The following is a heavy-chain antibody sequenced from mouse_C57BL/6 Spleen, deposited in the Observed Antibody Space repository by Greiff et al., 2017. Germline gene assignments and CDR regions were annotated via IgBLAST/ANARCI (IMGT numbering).Heavy chain of an antibody. Sequence: QVQLQQPGAELVRPGSSVKLSCKASGYTFTSYWMQWVKQRPKQGLEWIGNIDPSGSGTHYNQKFKDKATLSVATSSSTAYMQLSSLTSEDSAVSYCARGEYGRSHCYFDVWGTGTTVTVSS. CDR1: GYTFTSYW. CDR3: ARGEYGRSHCYFDV. CDR2: IDPSGSGT. V-gene: IGHV1-52*01. J-gene: IGHJ1*03. D-gene: IGHD1-1*01.